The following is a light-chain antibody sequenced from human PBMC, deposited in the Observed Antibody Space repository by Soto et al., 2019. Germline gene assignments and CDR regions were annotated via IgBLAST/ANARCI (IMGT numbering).Light chain of an antibody. CDR2: DAS. V-gene: IGKV3-11*01. J-gene: IGKJ5*01. CDR1: QNIGSN. Sequence: SLATLSSKTKERFILSCSASQNIGSNLAWYQQRPGQAPRLLIYDASNRATGIPARFSGSGSGTDFTLTISSLEPEDFAVYYCQPRSNWPSIPFGQGGLLAVK. CDR3: QPRSNWPSIP.